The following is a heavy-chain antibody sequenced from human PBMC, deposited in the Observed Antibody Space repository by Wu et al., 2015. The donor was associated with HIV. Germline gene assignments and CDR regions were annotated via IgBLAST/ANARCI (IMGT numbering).Heavy chain of an antibody. CDR1: GGTFSGYA. Sequence: QVQLVQSGAEVRKPGSSVKVSCKASGGTFSGYAVSWLRQGPRQGLEWMGGIIPVFGLPKYSQRFEGRVTISADESTSTVYLELSSLRSEDTAIYYCARDPRYYGSGSYSSEYWGQGTLVTVSS. V-gene: IGHV1-69*12. CDR2: IIPVFGLP. J-gene: IGHJ4*02. CDR3: ARDPRYYGSGSYSSEY. D-gene: IGHD3-10*01.